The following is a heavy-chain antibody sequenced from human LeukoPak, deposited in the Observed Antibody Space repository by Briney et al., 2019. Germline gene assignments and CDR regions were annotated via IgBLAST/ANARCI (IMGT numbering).Heavy chain of an antibody. CDR2: INHSGST. D-gene: IGHD2-2*01. Sequence: PSETLSLTCAVYGGSFSGYYWSWIRQPPGKGLEWIGEINHSGSTNYNPSLQSRVTISVDTSKNQFSLKLSSVTAADTAVYYCARSGGCSSTSCYQYNWFDPWGQGTLVTVSS. CDR3: ARSGGCSSTSCYQYNWFDP. J-gene: IGHJ5*02. CDR1: GGSFSGYY. V-gene: IGHV4-34*01.